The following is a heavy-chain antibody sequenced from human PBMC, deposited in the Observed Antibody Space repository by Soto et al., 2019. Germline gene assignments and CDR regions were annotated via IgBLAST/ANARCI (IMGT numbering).Heavy chain of an antibody. J-gene: IGHJ4*02. CDR1: GGSISSYY. Sequence: TLSLTCTVSGGSISSYYWSWIRQPPGKGLEWIGYIYYSGSTNYNPSLKSRVTISVDTSKNQFSLKLSSVTAADTAVYYCARGHSTQRWLSNYPRFEYWGQGTPVTVSS. CDR3: ARGHSTQRWLSNYPRFEY. D-gene: IGHD5-12*01. V-gene: IGHV4-59*12. CDR2: IYYSGST.